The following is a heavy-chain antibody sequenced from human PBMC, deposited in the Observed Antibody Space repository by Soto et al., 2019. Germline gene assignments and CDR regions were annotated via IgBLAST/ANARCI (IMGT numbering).Heavy chain of an antibody. V-gene: IGHV1-69*08. Sequence: QVQLVQSGAEVKKPGSSVKVSCKASGGTFNSYTVSWVRQAPGQGLEWMGRIIPILAIPDYAQEFQGRLTITADTPTSTVYMELSSLRSEDTAVYYCAREAMVREPAFDYWGQGTLVTVSS. D-gene: IGHD3-10*01. CDR1: GGTFNSYT. CDR3: AREAMVREPAFDY. J-gene: IGHJ4*02. CDR2: IIPILAIP.